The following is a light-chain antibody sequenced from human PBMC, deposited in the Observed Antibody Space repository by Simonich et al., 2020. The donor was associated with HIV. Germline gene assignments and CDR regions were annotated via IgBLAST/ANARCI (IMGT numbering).Light chain of an antibody. Sequence: IVMTQSPATLSVSPGERATLSCRASQSVSSTLAWYWQKPGQAPRLLIYGASTRAHGNPARFSGSGSGTEFTLTISSLQPDDFATYYCKQYNGYSLTFGGGTKVEIK. CDR2: GAS. CDR3: KQYNGYSLT. V-gene: IGKV3-15*01. J-gene: IGKJ4*01. CDR1: QSVSST.